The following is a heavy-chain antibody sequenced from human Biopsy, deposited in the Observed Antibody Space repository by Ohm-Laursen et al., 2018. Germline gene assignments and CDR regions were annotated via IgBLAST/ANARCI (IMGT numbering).Heavy chain of an antibody. J-gene: IGHJ6*02. Sequence: LSCAASGFSFSDYHMRWIRQAPGRGLEWIGLIYYRGETDYNPSLKSRVTISVDGSKNQFSLNLTSITAADTAVYYCARHRTHPPPGSMDVWGHGTTVFVSS. V-gene: IGHV4-59*08. CDR3: ARHRTHPPPGSMDV. D-gene: IGHD2-15*01. CDR2: IYYRGET. CDR1: GFSFSDYH.